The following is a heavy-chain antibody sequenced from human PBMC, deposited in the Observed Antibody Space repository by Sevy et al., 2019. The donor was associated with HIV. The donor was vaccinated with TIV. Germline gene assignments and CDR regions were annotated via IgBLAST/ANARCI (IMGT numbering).Heavy chain of an antibody. V-gene: IGHV3-23*01. CDR1: GFTFSSYA. CDR2: ISGSGGTT. D-gene: IGHD3-3*01. J-gene: IGHJ4*02. CDR3: ARRYYDFWDNYCPPNYFDY. Sequence: GGSLRLSCAASGFTFSSYAMSWVRQAPGKGLEWVSVISGSGGTTYYADSVKGRFTISRDNSKNTLYLQMNSLRAEDTAVYYSARRYYDFWDNYCPPNYFDYWGQGTLVTVSS.